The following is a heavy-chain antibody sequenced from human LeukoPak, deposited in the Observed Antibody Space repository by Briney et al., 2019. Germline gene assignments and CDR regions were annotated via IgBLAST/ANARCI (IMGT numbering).Heavy chain of an antibody. CDR2: IYTSGST. V-gene: IGHV4-61*02. Sequence: SETLSLTCTVSGGPISSGSYYWSWIRQPAGKGLEWIGRIYTSGSTNYNPSLKSRVTISVDTSKNQFSLKLSSVTAADTAVYYCARDSSSSRAFDIWGQGTMVTVSS. CDR1: GGPISSGSYY. J-gene: IGHJ3*02. D-gene: IGHD6-6*01. CDR3: ARDSSSSRAFDI.